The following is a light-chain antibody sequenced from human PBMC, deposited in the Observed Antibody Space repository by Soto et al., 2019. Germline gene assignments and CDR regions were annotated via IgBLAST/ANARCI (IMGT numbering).Light chain of an antibody. J-gene: IGLJ2*01. CDR1: SSDVGRYNL. CDR3: CSYAGGTSVV. Sequence: QSALTQPASVSGSPGQSITIACTGSSSDVGRYNLVSWYQQHPGKAPKLIIYEDIERPSGVSNRFSGSKSGNTASLTISGLRIEDEADYYCCSYAGGTSVVFGGRTKLTVL. CDR2: EDI. V-gene: IGLV2-23*01.